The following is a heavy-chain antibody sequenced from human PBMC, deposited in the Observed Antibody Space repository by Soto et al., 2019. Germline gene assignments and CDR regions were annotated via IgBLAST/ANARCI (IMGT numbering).Heavy chain of an antibody. CDR2: IFHSGST. D-gene: IGHD2-2*01. J-gene: IGHJ6*02. V-gene: IGHV4-4*02. CDR1: GDSITNSNW. Sequence: QVQLQESGPGLVRPSGTLSLTCTVSGDSITNSNWWTWVRQPPGKGLEWIGEIFHSGSTNYNPSLKSRSTISVDKSKNQFVLKLRSVTAADTAVYYWVVAAEIYYYQGMDVWGQGTTVTVSS. CDR3: VVAAEIYYYQGMDV.